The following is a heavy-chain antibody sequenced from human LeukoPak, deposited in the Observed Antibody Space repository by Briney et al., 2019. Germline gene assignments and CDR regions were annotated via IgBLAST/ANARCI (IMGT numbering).Heavy chain of an antibody. J-gene: IGHJ3*02. CDR3: AKATPPIYGGAPWAFDI. CDR1: GFTFSSYG. D-gene: IGHD4-23*01. CDR2: ISYDGSNK. Sequence: PGGSLRLSCAASGFTFSSYGMHWVRQAPGKGLEWVAVISYDGSNKYYADSVKGRFTISRDNSKNTLYLQMNSLRAEDTAVYYCAKATPPIYGGAPWAFDIWGQGTMVTVSS. V-gene: IGHV3-30*18.